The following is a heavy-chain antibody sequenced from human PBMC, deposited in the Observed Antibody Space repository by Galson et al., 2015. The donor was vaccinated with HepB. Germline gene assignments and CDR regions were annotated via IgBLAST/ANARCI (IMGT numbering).Heavy chain of an antibody. J-gene: IGHJ5*02. CDR1: GLSLNNRGVG. D-gene: IGHD3-3*01. V-gene: IGHV2-5*01. Sequence: PALVKPTQTLTLTCSFSGLSLNNRGVGVGWIRQPPGKALEWLALIYWNDDKRYSPSLKGRLTITRDTSKNQVVLTLTNVDPVDSGTYYCAHSHFMEWFQGDKKDWFDPWGQGILVTVSS. CDR2: IYWNDDK. CDR3: AHSHFMEWFQGDKKDWFDP.